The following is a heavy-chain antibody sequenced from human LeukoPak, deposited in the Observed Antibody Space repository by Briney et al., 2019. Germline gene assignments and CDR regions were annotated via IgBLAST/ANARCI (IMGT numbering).Heavy chain of an antibody. CDR2: IISNSGGGTT. CDR3: ASHTAQWLLGY. CDR1: GFTFSNVW. J-gene: IGHJ4*02. Sequence: GGSLRLSCTASGFTFSNVWMSWVRQAPGKGLEWVGRIISNSGGGTTDYAAPVKGRFTISRDDSTNMVYLQMNGLKIEDTAVYYCASHTAQWLLGYWGQGTLVTVSS. D-gene: IGHD6-19*01. V-gene: IGHV3-15*01.